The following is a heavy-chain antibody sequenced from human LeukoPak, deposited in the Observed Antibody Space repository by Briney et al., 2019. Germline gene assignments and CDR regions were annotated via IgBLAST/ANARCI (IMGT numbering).Heavy chain of an antibody. J-gene: IGHJ4*02. Sequence: GGSLRLSCAVSGFTFSNYWMSWVRQAPGKGLECVANIKQDGSEKYYVDAVKGRFTISRDNAKNSLSLQMNSLTAEDMAVYYCARLRGGTYFDYWGQGTLVTVSS. CDR2: IKQDGSEK. CDR3: ARLRGGTYFDY. CDR1: GFTFSNYW. V-gene: IGHV3-7*04. D-gene: IGHD3-10*01.